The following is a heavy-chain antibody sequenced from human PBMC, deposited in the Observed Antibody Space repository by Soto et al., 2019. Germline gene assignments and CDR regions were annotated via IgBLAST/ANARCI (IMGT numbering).Heavy chain of an antibody. J-gene: IGHJ4*02. Sequence: EVQLVESGGGLVQPGGSLRLSCAASGFLFNTYWMFWVRQAPRKGLLWVSRIKSDGSSTNYADSVKGRFTISRDNAKNTLYLQMTSLRAEDTAVYYCAIGGGDYNSLDYWGQGILVTVSS. CDR3: AIGGGDYNSLDY. V-gene: IGHV3-74*01. CDR1: GFLFNTYW. D-gene: IGHD3-9*01. CDR2: IKSDGSST.